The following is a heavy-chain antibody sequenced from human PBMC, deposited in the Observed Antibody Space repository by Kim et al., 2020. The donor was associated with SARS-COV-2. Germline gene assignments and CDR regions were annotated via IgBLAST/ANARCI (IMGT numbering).Heavy chain of an antibody. CDR1: GDSISSYY. J-gene: IGHJ6*02. CDR2: IYYSGST. D-gene: IGHD6-13*01. V-gene: IGHV4-59*01. Sequence: SETLSLTCTVSGDSISSYYWSWIRQPPGKGLEWIGYIYYSGSTNYNPSLKSRVTISVDRSKNQFSLKLSSVTAADTAVYYCARDLGGSSWQLYGMDVWGQGTTVTVSS. CDR3: ARDLGGSSWQLYGMDV.